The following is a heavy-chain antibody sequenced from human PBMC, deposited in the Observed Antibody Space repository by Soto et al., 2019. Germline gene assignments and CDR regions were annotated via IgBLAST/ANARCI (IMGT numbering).Heavy chain of an antibody. V-gene: IGHV1-69*02. CDR3: ASGNNGYGDYYSYYYMDV. J-gene: IGHJ6*03. CDR1: GGTFSSYT. Sequence: QVQLVQSGAEVKKPGSSVKVSCKASGGTFSSYTISWVRQAPGQGLEWMGRIIPILGIANYAQKFQGRVTITADKSTSTAYMELSSLRSEDTAVYYWASGNNGYGDYYSYYYMDVWGKGTTVTVSS. D-gene: IGHD4-17*01. CDR2: IIPILGIA.